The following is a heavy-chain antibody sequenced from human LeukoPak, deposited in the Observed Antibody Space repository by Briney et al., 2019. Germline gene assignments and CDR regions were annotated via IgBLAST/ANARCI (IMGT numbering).Heavy chain of an antibody. J-gene: IGHJ4*02. CDR3: ARARGYSYGYSDY. CDR1: GYIFTNYD. CDR2: MNPNSGNT. D-gene: IGHD5-18*01. V-gene: IGHV1-8*01. Sequence: ASVKVSCKASGYIFTNYDINWVRQATGQGLEWMGWMNPNSGNTGFAQKFQGRVTMTRNTSKSTAYMELSSLTSEDWAVYYCARARGYSYGYSDYWGQGTLVTVSS.